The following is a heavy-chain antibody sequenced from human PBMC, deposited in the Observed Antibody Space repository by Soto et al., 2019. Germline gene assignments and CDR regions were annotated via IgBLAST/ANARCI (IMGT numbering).Heavy chain of an antibody. V-gene: IGHV3-72*01. D-gene: IGHD3-10*01. J-gene: IGHJ6*02. Sequence: PGGPLRLPCSASEFPFSAHYMDWVRQAPGKGLKWVGRIANKGDGYTTAYAAFVRGRFTVSRDDSRNSLYLQMNSLKIEDTAVYYCARAAYGHGLDVWGQGSRVTVSS. CDR1: EFPFSAHY. CDR3: ARAAYGHGLDV. CDR2: IANKGDGYTT.